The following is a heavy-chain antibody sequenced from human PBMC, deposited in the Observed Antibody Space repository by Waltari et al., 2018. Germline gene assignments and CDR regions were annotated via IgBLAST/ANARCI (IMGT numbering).Heavy chain of an antibody. V-gene: IGHV4-39*01. D-gene: IGHD5-18*01. CDR2: IYYSGST. J-gene: IGHJ4*02. Sequence: QLQLQESGPGLVKPSETLSLTCTVPGGSIRSSRYYLGWIRHPPGKGLEWIGSIYYSGSTYYNPSLKSRVTISVDTSKNQFSLKLSSVTAADTAVYYCARRRGGYSYGHYYFDYWGQGTLVTVSS. CDR1: GGSIRSSRYY. CDR3: ARRRGGYSYGHYYFDY.